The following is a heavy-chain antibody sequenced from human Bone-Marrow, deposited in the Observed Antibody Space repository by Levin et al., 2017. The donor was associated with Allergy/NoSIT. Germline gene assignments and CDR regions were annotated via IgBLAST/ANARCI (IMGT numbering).Heavy chain of an antibody. Sequence: QAGESLKISCAASGFTIRNYWMHWVRQAPGKGLVWVSRINDDGTTTTYADSVRGRFTVSRDNAKNTLSLQMKSLRAEDTAVYYCAMCPYNYGVCHFEYWGQGTLVTVSS. D-gene: IGHD5-18*01. CDR1: GFTIRNYW. V-gene: IGHV3-74*01. J-gene: IGHJ4*02. CDR3: AMCPYNYGVCHFEY. CDR2: INDDGTTT.